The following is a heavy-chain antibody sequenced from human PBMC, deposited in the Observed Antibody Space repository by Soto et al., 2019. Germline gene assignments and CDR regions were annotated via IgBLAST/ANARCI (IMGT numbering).Heavy chain of an antibody. D-gene: IGHD2-21*02. Sequence: PXGSLRLYCAASGFNVNSDYMNGVGQTPGKGLEWVASIYSGETTYYADSVRGRFTISSDKSKNTLYFQLSSLRIEDTAVYYCTRDGRGLGRLSLFEYWGQGVLVTVSS. CDR3: TRDGRGLGRLSLFEY. CDR2: IYSGETT. J-gene: IGHJ4*02. CDR1: GFNVNSDY. V-gene: IGHV3-53*01.